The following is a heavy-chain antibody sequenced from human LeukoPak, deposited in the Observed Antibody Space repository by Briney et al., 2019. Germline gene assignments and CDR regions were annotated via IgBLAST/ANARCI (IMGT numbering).Heavy chain of an antibody. CDR2: MNPNSGNT. Sequence: ASVKVSCKASGYTFTNNDINWVRQATGQGLEWMGWMNPNSGNTGCAQKIQVRLTMTRNTSINTAYMELSNLRSEDTAVYYCARGLGNDGIFDYWGQGTLVTVSS. J-gene: IGHJ4*02. CDR1: GYTFTNND. D-gene: IGHD1-1*01. V-gene: IGHV1-8*01. CDR3: ARGLGNDGIFDY.